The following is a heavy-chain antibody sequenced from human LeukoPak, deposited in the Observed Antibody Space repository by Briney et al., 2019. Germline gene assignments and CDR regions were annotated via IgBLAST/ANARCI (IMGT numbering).Heavy chain of an antibody. CDR2: IYYSGST. V-gene: IGHV4-39*01. D-gene: IGHD7-27*01. CDR1: GGSISSSSYY. CDR3: ATVRSNWGWSGVY. J-gene: IGHJ4*02. Sequence: SETLSLTCTVSGGSISSSSYYWGWIRQSPGKGLEWIGSIYYSGSTYYNPSLKSRVTISVDTSKNQFSLKLSSVTAADTAVYYCATVRSNWGWSGVYWGQGTLVTVSS.